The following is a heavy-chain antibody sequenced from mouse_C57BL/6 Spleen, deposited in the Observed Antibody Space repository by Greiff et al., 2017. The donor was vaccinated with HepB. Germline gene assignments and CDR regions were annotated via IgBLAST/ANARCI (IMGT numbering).Heavy chain of an antibody. CDR2: IWWDDDK. CDR1: GFSLSTFGMG. D-gene: IGHD2-3*01. CDR3: ARIEGSGYSSIDYYAMDY. J-gene: IGHJ4*01. Sequence: QVTLKESGPGILQPSQTLSLTCSFSGFSLSTFGMGVGWIRQPSGKGLEWLANIWWDDDKYYNPVLKSRPTISKDTSKNQVFLKIANVDTADTATYYCARIEGSGYSSIDYYAMDYWGQGTSVTVSS. V-gene: IGHV8-8*01.